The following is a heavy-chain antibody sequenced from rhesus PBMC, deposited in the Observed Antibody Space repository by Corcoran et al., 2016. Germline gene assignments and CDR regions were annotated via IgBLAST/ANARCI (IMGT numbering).Heavy chain of an antibody. J-gene: IGHJ4*01. Sequence: QVQLQESGPGLVKPSETLSLTCAVSGYSISSGYGWSWIRQPPGKGREWIGYIGGSSTNPHDNPSLKSRVTISKDPSKNQFSLKLSSVPAADTAVYYCARGNTVTPKFDYWGQGVLVTVSS. V-gene: IGHV4-127*01. CDR2: IGGSSTNP. D-gene: IGHD4-23*01. CDR1: GYSISSGYG. CDR3: ARGNTVTPKFDY.